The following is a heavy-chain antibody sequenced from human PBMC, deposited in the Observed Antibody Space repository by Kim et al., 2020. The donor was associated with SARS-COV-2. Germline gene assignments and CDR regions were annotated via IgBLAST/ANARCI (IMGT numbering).Heavy chain of an antibody. CDR2: INPNSGGT. CDR1: GYTFTGYY. D-gene: IGHD1-26*01. Sequence: ASVKVSCKASGYTFTGYYMHWVRQAPGQGLEWMGRINPNSGGTNYAQKFQGRVTMTRDTSISTAYMELSRLRSDYTAVYYCAREGGSYYEGGDFDYWGQGTLVTVSS. J-gene: IGHJ4*02. V-gene: IGHV1-2*06. CDR3: AREGGSYYEGGDFDY.